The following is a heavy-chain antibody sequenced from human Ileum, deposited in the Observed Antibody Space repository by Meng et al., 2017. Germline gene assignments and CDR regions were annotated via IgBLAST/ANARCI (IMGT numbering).Heavy chain of an antibody. V-gene: IGHV1-18*01. J-gene: IGHJ1*01. D-gene: IGHD3-16*01. Sequence: QVQLVQSGAEVKKPGASVKVSCKTSGYTFSRDFISWVRQAPGQGLEWMGWISAYIGSKNYAQKFQGRVTMTTDTSTSTAYMELRSLRSDDTAVYYCARERGSGGGDLDDWGQGTLVTVSS. CDR3: ARERGSGGGDLDD. CDR2: ISAYIGSK. CDR1: GYTFSRDF.